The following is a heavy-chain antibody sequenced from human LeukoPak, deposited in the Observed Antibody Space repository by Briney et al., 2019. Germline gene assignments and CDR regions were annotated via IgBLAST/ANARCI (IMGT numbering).Heavy chain of an antibody. D-gene: IGHD4-17*01. Sequence: GGSLRLSCAASGFTFSDHYMDWVRQAPGKGLEWVGRTRNKANSYTTEYAASVKGRFTISRDDSKNSLYLQMNSLKTEDTAVYYCARDLYGDGAFDIWGQGTMVTVSS. V-gene: IGHV3-72*01. CDR2: TRNKANSYTT. J-gene: IGHJ3*02. CDR1: GFTFSDHY. CDR3: ARDLYGDGAFDI.